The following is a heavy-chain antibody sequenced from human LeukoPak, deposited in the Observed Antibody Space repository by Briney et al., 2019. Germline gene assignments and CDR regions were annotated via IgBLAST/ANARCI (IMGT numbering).Heavy chain of an antibody. CDR3: ASSVSRLYYYYMDV. CDR2: IYHSGST. D-gene: IGHD3-10*01. Sequence: SETLSLTCAVSGYSISSGYYWGWIRQPPGKGLEWIGSIYHSGSTYYNPSLKSRVTISLDTSKNQFSLKLSSVTAADTAVYYCASSVSRLYYYYMDVWGKGTTVTVSS. V-gene: IGHV4-38-2*01. J-gene: IGHJ6*03. CDR1: GYSISSGYY.